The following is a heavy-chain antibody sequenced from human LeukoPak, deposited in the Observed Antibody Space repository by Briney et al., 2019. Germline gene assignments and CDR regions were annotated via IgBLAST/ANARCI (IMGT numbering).Heavy chain of an antibody. V-gene: IGHV3-48*03. CDR2: ISSSGSTI. CDR1: GFTFSRYE. CDR3: AGGYSGYDYWFDP. D-gene: IGHD5-12*01. Sequence: GGSLRLSCAASGFTFSRYEMNWVRQAPGKGLEWVSYISSSGSTIYYAGSVKGRFTISRDNAKNSLYLQMNSLRAEDTAVYYCAGGYSGYDYWFDPWGQGTLVTVSS. J-gene: IGHJ5*02.